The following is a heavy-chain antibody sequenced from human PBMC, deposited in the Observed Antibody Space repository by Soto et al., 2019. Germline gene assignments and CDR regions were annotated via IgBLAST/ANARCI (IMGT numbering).Heavy chain of an antibody. J-gene: IGHJ3*02. V-gene: IGHV1-69*02. CDR3: AGGQFWEGIGAFDI. D-gene: IGHD3-3*01. CDR1: GGTFSSYT. CDR2: IIPILGIA. Sequence: QVQLVQSGAEVKKPGSSVKVSCKASGGTFSSYTISWVRQAPGQGLEWMGRIIPILGIANYAQKFQGRVTITADKSTSTGYMELSSLRSEGTAVYYCAGGQFWEGIGAFDIWGQGTMVTVSS.